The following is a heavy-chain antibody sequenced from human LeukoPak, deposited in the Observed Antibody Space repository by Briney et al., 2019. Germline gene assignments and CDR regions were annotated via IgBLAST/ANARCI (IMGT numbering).Heavy chain of an antibody. V-gene: IGHV4-59*08. Sequence: SETLSLTCTVSGGSISSYYWSWIRQPPGKGLEWIGYIYYSGSTNYNPSLKSRVTISVDTSKNQFSLKLSSVTAADTAVYYCARQGAKVGATHWFDPWGQGTLVTVSS. CDR3: ARQGAKVGATHWFDP. CDR1: GGSISSYY. CDR2: IYYSGST. D-gene: IGHD1-26*01. J-gene: IGHJ5*02.